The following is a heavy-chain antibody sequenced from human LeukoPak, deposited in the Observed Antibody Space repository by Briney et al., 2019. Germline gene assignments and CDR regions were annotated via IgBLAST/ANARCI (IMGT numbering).Heavy chain of an antibody. J-gene: IGHJ4*02. CDR3: ARGFSATTFDY. V-gene: IGHV4-59*08. Sequence: SETLSLTCTVSGGSISSYYWSWIRQPPGKGLEWIGYIYYSGSTYYNPSLKSRVTISVDTSKNQFSLKLSSVTAADTAVYYCARGFSATTFDYWGQGTLVTVSS. D-gene: IGHD1-14*01. CDR1: GGSISSYY. CDR2: IYYSGST.